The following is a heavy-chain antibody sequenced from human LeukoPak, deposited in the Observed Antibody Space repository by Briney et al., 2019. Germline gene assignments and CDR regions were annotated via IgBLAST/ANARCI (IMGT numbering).Heavy chain of an antibody. J-gene: IGHJ6*04. CDR2: IRYDGSNK. CDR3: ARGALTKVWGRKKGTDV. D-gene: IGHD3-16*01. CDR1: GFTFSSYG. V-gene: IGHV3-30*02. Sequence: PGGSLGLSCAASGFTFSSYGMHWVRQAPGKVLEWVAFIRYDGSNKYYADSVKGRFTISRDNSKNTLYLQMNSLRAEDTAVYYCARGALTKVWGRKKGTDVWGKGTTVTVSA.